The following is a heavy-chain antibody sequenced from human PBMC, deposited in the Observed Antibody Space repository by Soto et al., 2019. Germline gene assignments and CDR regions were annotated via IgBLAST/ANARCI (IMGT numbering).Heavy chain of an antibody. Sequence: QVQLVESGGGVVQPGRSLRLSCAASGFTFSSYGMHWVRQAPGKGLEWVAVISYDGSNKYYADSVKGRFTISSDNSKNTLYLQMNSLRAEDTAVYYCAKDAGDYDFYRGMDVWGQGTTVTVSS. CDR3: AKDAGDYDFYRGMDV. V-gene: IGHV3-30*18. CDR2: ISYDGSNK. CDR1: GFTFSSYG. D-gene: IGHD3-3*01. J-gene: IGHJ6*02.